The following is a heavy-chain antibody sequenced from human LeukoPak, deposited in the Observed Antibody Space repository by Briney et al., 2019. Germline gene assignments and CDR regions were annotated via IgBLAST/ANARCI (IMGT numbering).Heavy chain of an antibody. CDR1: GGSISSSSYY. D-gene: IGHD3-22*01. Sequence: TSETLSLTCTVSGGSISSSSYYWSWIRQPPGQGLEWIGEINHSGSTNYNPSLKSRVTVSVDTSKNQFSLKLSSVTAADTAVYYCARLNDSSGYYLFDYWGQGTLVTVSS. CDR2: INHSGST. J-gene: IGHJ4*02. V-gene: IGHV4-39*07. CDR3: ARLNDSSGYYLFDY.